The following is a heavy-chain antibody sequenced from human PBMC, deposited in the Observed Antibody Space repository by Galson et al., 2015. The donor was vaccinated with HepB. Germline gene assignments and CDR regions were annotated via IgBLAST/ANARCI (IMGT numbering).Heavy chain of an antibody. V-gene: IGHV3-33*01. CDR3: ARESDHVLRLGSYAFDI. D-gene: IGHD2-8*01. CDR1: GFTFSSYG. CDR2: IWYDGSNK. J-gene: IGHJ3*02. Sequence: SLRLSCAASGFTFSSYGMHWVRQAPGKGLEWVAVIWYDGSNKYYADSVKGRFTISRDNSKNTLYLQMNSLRAEDTAVYYCARESDHVLRLGSYAFDIWGQGTMVTVSS.